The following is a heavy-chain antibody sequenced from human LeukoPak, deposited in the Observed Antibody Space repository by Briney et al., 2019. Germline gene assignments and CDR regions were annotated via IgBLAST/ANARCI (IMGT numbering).Heavy chain of an antibody. D-gene: IGHD4-17*01. J-gene: IGHJ5*02. V-gene: IGHV3-7*01. CDR2: IKQDGSEK. Sequence: PGGSLRLSCVASGFTFGKYWMSWVRQAPGKGLEWVANIKQDGSEKYYVDSVKGRFTISRDNAKNSLYLQMNSLRAEDTAVYYCARGVAYDYGDLTYWFDPWGQGTLVTVSS. CDR1: GFTFGKYW. CDR3: ARGVAYDYGDLTYWFDP.